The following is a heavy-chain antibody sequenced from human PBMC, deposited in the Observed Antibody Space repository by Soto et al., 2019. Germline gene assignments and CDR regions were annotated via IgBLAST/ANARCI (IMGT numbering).Heavy chain of an antibody. J-gene: IGHJ6*02. CDR3: ARGSAQVVAAFYYYGMDV. CDR1: GFTFSSYA. CDR2: ISGSGGST. V-gene: IGHV3-23*01. Sequence: GGSLRLSCAASGFTFSSYAMSWVRQAPGKGLEWVSAISGSGGSTYYADSVKGRFTISRDNSKNTLYLQMNSLRAEDTAVYYCARGSAQVVAAFYYYGMDVWGQGTTVTVSS. D-gene: IGHD2-15*01.